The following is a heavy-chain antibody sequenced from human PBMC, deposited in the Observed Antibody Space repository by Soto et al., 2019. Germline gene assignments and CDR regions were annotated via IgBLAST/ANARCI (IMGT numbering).Heavy chain of an antibody. V-gene: IGHV4-59*08. CDR2: FYYTGST. Sequence: SETLSLTCTVSGGSISSYYWSWTRQPPGKGLEWIAYFYYTGSTNYNPSLRSRVTISVDTSKNQFSLKLSSVTAADTAVYYCGKYYYDSNTYFYRWFDPWGQGTLVTVSS. CDR3: GKYYYDSNTYFYRWFDP. J-gene: IGHJ5*02. D-gene: IGHD3-22*01. CDR1: GGSISSYY.